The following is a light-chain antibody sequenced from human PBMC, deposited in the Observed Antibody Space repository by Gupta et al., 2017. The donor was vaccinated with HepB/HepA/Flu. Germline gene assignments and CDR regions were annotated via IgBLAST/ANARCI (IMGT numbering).Light chain of an antibody. Sequence: DIQMTQSPSPLSASVGDRVTITCRASQTISSFLNWYQQKPGKAPNLLIYSASNLQSGVPSRFSGSGSATDFTLTINRLQPEDFATYYCQQSHSMPVTFGGGTKV. J-gene: IGKJ4*01. CDR2: SAS. CDR3: QQSHSMPVT. CDR1: QTISSF. V-gene: IGKV1-39*01.